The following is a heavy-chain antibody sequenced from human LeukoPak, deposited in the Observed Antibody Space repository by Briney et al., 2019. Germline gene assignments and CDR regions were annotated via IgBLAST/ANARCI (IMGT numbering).Heavy chain of an antibody. CDR1: GYTFSGYY. V-gene: IGHV1-2*02. CDR2: INPNGGGT. J-gene: IGHJ4*02. CDR3: ARVMAAVTTADY. Sequence: ASVKVSCKASGYTFSGYYIHWVRQAHGQGLEWMGYINPNGGGTNYAQKFQGRVTMTRDTSISTAYMELGSLTSDDTAVYYCARVMAAVTTADYWGQGTLVTVSS. D-gene: IGHD4-17*01.